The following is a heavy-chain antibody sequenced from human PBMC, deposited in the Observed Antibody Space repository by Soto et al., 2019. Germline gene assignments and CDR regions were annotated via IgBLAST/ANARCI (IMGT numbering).Heavy chain of an antibody. CDR3: AILTPITGVY. Sequence: SVRVSCTASGGSFSTYTLTWVRQAPGQGLEWIAGIIPMVGIINXAQKFQGRVTSTADRSTTTAYMELISLRSDDTAVYYCAILTPITGVYWGHGAQVTVSS. V-gene: IGHV1-69*10. CDR1: GGSFSTYT. D-gene: IGHD5-12*01. CDR2: IIPMVGII. J-gene: IGHJ4*01.